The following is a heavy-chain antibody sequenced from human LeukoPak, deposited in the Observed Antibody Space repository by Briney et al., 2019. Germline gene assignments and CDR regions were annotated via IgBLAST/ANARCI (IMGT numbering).Heavy chain of an antibody. V-gene: IGHV3-74*01. CDR3: ARDRIGSYYYMDV. Sequence: GGSLRLSCAASGFTLGSYWMHWARQAPGKGLVWVSRIKSDGDGSGTTYADSVKGRFTISRDNAKNTLDLQMNSLRAEDTAVYYCARDRIGSYYYMDVWGKGTTVTVSS. D-gene: IGHD1-26*01. J-gene: IGHJ6*03. CDR2: IKSDGDGSGT. CDR1: GFTLGSYW.